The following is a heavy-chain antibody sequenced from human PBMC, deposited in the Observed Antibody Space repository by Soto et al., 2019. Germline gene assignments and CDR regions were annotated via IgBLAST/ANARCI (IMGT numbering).Heavy chain of an antibody. D-gene: IGHD3-10*01. V-gene: IGHV3-21*01. CDR3: ARELQAPAY. Sequence: ETLSLTCAVSGGSISSSNWWSWVRQAPGKGLEWVSSISSSSSYIYYADSVKGRFTISRDNAKNSLYLQMNSLRAEDTAVYYCARELQAPAYWGQGTLVTVSS. CDR1: GGSISSSN. CDR2: ISSSSSYI. J-gene: IGHJ4*02.